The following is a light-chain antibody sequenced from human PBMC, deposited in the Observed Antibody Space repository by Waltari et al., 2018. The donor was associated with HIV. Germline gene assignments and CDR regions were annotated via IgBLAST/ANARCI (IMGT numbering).Light chain of an antibody. Sequence: DIQMTQSPSSLSASVGDRVTITCQASQDITNYLNWYQQKPGKAPKLLIFDASNLERGVPSRFSGSGSGTDFTFTIRSLQPEDVATYFCQQYDNLFTFGPGTRVDLK. J-gene: IGKJ3*01. CDR2: DAS. CDR1: QDITNY. V-gene: IGKV1-33*01. CDR3: QQYDNLFT.